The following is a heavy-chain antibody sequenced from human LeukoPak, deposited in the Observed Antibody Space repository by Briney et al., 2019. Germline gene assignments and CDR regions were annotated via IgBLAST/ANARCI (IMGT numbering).Heavy chain of an antibody. CDR3: ARGLFPP. CDR2: TNHSGST. V-gene: IGHV4-34*01. J-gene: IGHJ5*02. CDR1: GGSFSGYY. Sequence: SETLSLTCAVYGGSFSGYYWSWIRQPPGKGLEWIRETNHSGSTNYNPSLKSRVTISVDTSKNQFSLKLSSVTAADTAVYYCARGLFPPWGQGTLVTVSS. D-gene: IGHD3-10*02.